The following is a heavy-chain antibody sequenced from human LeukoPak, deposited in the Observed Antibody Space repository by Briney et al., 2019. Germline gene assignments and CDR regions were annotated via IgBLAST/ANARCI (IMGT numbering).Heavy chain of an antibody. CDR2: ITPLFGTA. Sequence: PVKVSCKASGGTLIRYAISWVRQAPGQGLEWMGEITPLFGTAKDAQKYQGRVTITADESTSTAYMELSIRRSEDAAVYYCARSSSSSWYFDYWGQRTLVTVSA. CDR1: GGTLIRYA. D-gene: IGHD6-13*01. CDR3: ARSSSSSWYFDY. V-gene: IGHV1-69*01. J-gene: IGHJ4*02.